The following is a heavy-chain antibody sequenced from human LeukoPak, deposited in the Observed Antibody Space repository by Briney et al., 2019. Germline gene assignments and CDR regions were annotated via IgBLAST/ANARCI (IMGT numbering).Heavy chain of an antibody. CDR2: MYHSGSA. J-gene: IGHJ6*02. D-gene: IGHD2-8*01. Sequence: PSETLSLTCAVPGGSISSSNWWSWVRQSPGKGLEWIGEMYHSGSANYNPSLKSRVTISVDKSKNQFSLNVRSVTAADTAVYYCAREPYTKGRPNYGMDVWGQGTTVTVSS. CDR1: GGSISSSNW. CDR3: AREPYTKGRPNYGMDV. V-gene: IGHV4-4*02.